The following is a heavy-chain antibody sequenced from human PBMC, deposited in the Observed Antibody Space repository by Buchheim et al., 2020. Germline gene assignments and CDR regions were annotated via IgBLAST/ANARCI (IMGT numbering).Heavy chain of an antibody. CDR1: GFTFSSYT. CDR2: ISSITRST. Sequence: EVQLFESGGGLVRPGGSLRLSCATSGFTFSSYTMHWVRQTPGKGLEWVSSISSITRSTDYADSVKGRFTISRDNAKNSTLLQMNSLRTEDTAVYYCARVSDSGSSPPILAYWGRGT. D-gene: IGHD3-10*01. CDR3: ARVSDSGSSPPILAY. J-gene: IGHJ4*02. V-gene: IGHV3-21*01.